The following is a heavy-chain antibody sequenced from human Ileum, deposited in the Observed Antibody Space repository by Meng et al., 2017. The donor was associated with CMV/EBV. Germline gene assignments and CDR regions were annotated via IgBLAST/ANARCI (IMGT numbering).Heavy chain of an antibody. J-gene: IGHJ4*02. CDR1: GFSLSDTRMG. CDR3: ARTSHDYDASGYCAD. V-gene: IGHV2-26*01. D-gene: IGHD3-22*01. Sequence: SGPTLVKPTETLTLTCTVSGFSLSDTRMGVSWIRQPPGKALEWLAHILRYDEKSYKTSLKSRLTISKATAKSQVVLTMTDMDPVDTATYYCARTSHDYDASGYCADWGQGTLVTVSS. CDR2: ILRYDEK.